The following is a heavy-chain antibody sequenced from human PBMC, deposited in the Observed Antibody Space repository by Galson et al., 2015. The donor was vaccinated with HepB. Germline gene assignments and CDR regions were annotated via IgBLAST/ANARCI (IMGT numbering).Heavy chain of an antibody. CDR3: ARDGKRYYDFWSGYSNWFDP. CDR1: GFTFSSYA. D-gene: IGHD3-3*01. CDR2: ISYDGSNK. Sequence: SLRLSCAASGFTFSSYAMHWVRQAPGKGLEWMAVISYDGSNKYYADSVKGRFTVSRDNSKNTLYLQMSSLRAEDTAVYYCARDGKRYYDFWSGYSNWFDPWGQGTLVTVAS. J-gene: IGHJ5*02. V-gene: IGHV3-30-3*01.